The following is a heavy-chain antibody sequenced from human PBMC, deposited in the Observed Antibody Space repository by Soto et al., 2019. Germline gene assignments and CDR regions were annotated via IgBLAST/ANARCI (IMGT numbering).Heavy chain of an antibody. D-gene: IGHD6-13*01. Sequence: SETLSLTCTVSGGSISSYYWSWIRQPPGKGLEWIGYIYYSGSTNYNPSLKSRVTMSVDTSKNQFSLKLSSVTAADTAVYYCASMGGAVAGTLRWGQGTLVTVSS. J-gene: IGHJ4*02. CDR3: ASMGGAVAGTLR. CDR1: GGSISSYY. V-gene: IGHV4-59*01. CDR2: IYYSGST.